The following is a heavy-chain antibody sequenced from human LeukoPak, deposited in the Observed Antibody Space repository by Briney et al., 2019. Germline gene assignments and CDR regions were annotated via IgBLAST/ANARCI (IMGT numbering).Heavy chain of an antibody. CDR1: GGSINTYY. V-gene: IGHV4-59*08. Sequence: RPSETLSLTCTVSGGSINTYYWSWLRQSPGNVPEWIGYISYSGSTDYNPSLKGRVTISVDMSKNQFSLKLTSVTAADTAVYYCARHDHGYSSGRFDYWGRGTLVTVSS. J-gene: IGHJ4*02. D-gene: IGHD5-18*01. CDR2: ISYSGST. CDR3: ARHDHGYSSGRFDY.